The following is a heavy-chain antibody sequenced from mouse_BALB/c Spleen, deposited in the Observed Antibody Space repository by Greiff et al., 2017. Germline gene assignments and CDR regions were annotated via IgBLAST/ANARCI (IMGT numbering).Heavy chain of an antibody. V-gene: IGHV5-9-3*01. CDR1: GFTFSSYA. CDR3: ARQKTYGNFAWFAY. CDR2: ISSGGSYT. J-gene: IGHJ3*01. D-gene: IGHD2-1*01. Sequence: EVELVESGGGLVKPGGSLKLSCAASGFTFSSYAMSWVRQTPEKRLEWVATISSGGSYTYYPDSVKGRFTISRDNAKNTLYLQMSSLRSEDTAMYYCARQKTYGNFAWFAYWGQGTLVTVSA.